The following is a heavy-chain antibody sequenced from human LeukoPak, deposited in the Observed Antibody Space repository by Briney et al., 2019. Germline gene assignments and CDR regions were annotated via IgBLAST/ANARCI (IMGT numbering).Heavy chain of an antibody. Sequence: ASVNVSCKGSGYTFTGYYMHWVRQAPGQGLEWMGWINPNSGGTNYAQKFQGRVTMTRDTSISTAYMELSRLRSDDTAVYYCARGEEQQLSPLDYWGQGTLVTVSS. CDR3: ARGEEQQLSPLDY. CDR1: GYTFTGYY. V-gene: IGHV1-2*02. J-gene: IGHJ4*02. CDR2: INPNSGGT. D-gene: IGHD6-13*01.